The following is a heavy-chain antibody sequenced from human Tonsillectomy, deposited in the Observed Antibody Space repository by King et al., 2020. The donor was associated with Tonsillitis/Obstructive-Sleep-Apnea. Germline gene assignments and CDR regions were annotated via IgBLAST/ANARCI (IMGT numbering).Heavy chain of an antibody. CDR3: AGGEGISVAGTFDY. CDR1: GYTFAGYY. Sequence: QLVQSGAEVKTPGASVKVSCKASGYTFAGYYMHWVRQAPGQGLEWMGWISPNSGVTDYAQKFQGRVTMTRDTSISTAYMELRRLRSDDTAVYYCAGGEGISVAGTFDYWGQGSLVTVSS. V-gene: IGHV1-2*02. CDR2: ISPNSGVT. D-gene: IGHD6-19*01. J-gene: IGHJ4*02.